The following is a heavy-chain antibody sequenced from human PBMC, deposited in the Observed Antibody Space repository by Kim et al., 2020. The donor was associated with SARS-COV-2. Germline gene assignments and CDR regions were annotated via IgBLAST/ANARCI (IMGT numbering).Heavy chain of an antibody. CDR2: ISWNSGSI. Sequence: GGSLRLSCAASGFTFDDYAMHWVRQAPGKGLEWVSGISWNSGSIGYADSVKGRFTISRDNAKNSLYLQMNSLRAEDTALYYCAKGPHSYGYPPPDYWGQGTLVTVSS. V-gene: IGHV3-9*01. J-gene: IGHJ4*02. CDR1: GFTFDDYA. CDR3: AKGPHSYGYPPPDY. D-gene: IGHD5-18*01.